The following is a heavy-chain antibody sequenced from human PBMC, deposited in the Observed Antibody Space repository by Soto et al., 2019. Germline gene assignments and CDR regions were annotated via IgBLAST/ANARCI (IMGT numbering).Heavy chain of an antibody. D-gene: IGHD3-3*01. CDR1: GGSLSGYF. J-gene: IGHJ5*02. V-gene: IGHV4-59*12. CDR3: ARGGVYYYFSSGYLNWFDP. Sequence: SETLSLTCTVSGGSLSGYFWSWIRQPPGKGLEWIGYIYYSGSTNYTPSLKSRVTMSVDTSKNQFSLKLSSVTAADTAVYYCARGGVYYYFSSGYLNWFDPWGQGTLVTVSS. CDR2: IYYSGST.